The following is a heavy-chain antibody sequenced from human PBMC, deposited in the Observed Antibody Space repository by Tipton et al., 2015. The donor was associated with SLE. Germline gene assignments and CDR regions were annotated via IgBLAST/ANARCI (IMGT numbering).Heavy chain of an antibody. CDR3: TRHDYDDNGYYMHYFDY. D-gene: IGHD3-22*01. V-gene: IGHV4-38-2*01. J-gene: IGHJ4*02. CDR2: ISHSGNT. Sequence: TLSLTCAVSGYSISSGHYWGWIRQPPGKGLEWIASISHSGNTYYNPSLKSRVSMSIDTSKNQVFLRRSSVTAADTAVYYCTRHDYDDNGYYMHYFDYWGQGTLVTVSS. CDR1: GYSISSGHY.